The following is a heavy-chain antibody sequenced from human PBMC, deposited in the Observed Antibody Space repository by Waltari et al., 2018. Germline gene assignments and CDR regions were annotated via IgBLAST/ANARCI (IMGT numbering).Heavy chain of an antibody. D-gene: IGHD3-22*01. Sequence: EVQLLESGGGLVQTGVSLRLSCATSGFPFSSCASNWVRQAPGKGLQWVSGISGSGGGTFYVDSVKGRFTISRDNSKNTLYLQMNSLRAEDTALYYCAADLGSGGYYLVHFDYWGQGTLVTVSS. CDR2: ISGSGGGT. J-gene: IGHJ4*02. CDR1: GFPFSSCA. V-gene: IGHV3-23*01. CDR3: AADLGSGGYYLVHFDY.